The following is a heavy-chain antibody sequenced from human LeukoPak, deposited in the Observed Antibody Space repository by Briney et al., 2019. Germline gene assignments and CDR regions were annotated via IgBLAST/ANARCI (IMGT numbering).Heavy chain of an antibody. CDR1: GFTFSSYA. CDR2: ISGSGGST. Sequence: GGSLRLSCAASGFTFSSYAMSWVRQAPGKGLEWVSAISGSGGSTYYADSVKGRFTISRDNSKNTLYLQMNSLRAEDTAVYYCAKEVPSGYSRYDQRLDAFDIWGQGTMVTVSS. CDR3: AKEVPSGYSRYDQRLDAFDI. D-gene: IGHD5-12*01. J-gene: IGHJ3*02. V-gene: IGHV3-23*01.